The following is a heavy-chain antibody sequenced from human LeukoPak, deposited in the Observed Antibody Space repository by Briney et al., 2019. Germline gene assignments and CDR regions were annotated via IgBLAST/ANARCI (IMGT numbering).Heavy chain of an antibody. CDR3: ARSLRYFDWLPIDY. CDR2: INSDGSST. Sequence: GGSLRLSCAASGFTFSSFWMLWVRQAPGKGLVWVSRINSDGSSTSYADSVKGRFTISRDNAKNTLYLQMNSLRAEDTSVYYCARSLRYFDWLPIDYWGQGTLVTVSS. D-gene: IGHD3-9*01. CDR1: GFTFSSFW. J-gene: IGHJ4*02. V-gene: IGHV3-74*01.